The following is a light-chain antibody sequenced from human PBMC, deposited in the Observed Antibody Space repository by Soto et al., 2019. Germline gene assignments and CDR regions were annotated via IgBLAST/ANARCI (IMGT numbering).Light chain of an antibody. CDR1: SSNIGNNY. Sequence: QSVLTQPPSVSAAPGQKVTISCSGSSSNIGNNYVSWYQQLPGTAPKLLIYENNKRPSRIPDRFSCSKSGTSATLGITGLQTGDEADYYCGTWDSSLSGVVFGGGTQLTVL. J-gene: IGLJ2*01. CDR2: ENN. V-gene: IGLV1-51*02. CDR3: GTWDSSLSGVV.